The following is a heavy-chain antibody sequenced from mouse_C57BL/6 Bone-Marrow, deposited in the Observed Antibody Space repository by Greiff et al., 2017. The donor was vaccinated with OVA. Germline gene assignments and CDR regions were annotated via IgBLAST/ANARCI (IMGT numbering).Heavy chain of an antibody. J-gene: IGHJ2*01. CDR3: ARGYDVGY. D-gene: IGHD2-2*01. CDR2: ISSGGSYT. CDR1: GFTFSSYG. Sequence: EVKLVESGGDLVKPGGSLKLSCAASGFTFSSYGMSWVRQTPDKRLEWVATISSGGSYTYYPDSVKGRFTISRDNAKNTLYLQMSSLKSEDTAMYYCARGYDVGYWGQGTTLTVSS. V-gene: IGHV5-6*01.